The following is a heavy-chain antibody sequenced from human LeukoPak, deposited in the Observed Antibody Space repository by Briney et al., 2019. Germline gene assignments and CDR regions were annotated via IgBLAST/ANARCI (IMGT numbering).Heavy chain of an antibody. V-gene: IGHV3-21*01. Sequence: GGSLRLSCAASGLTFSSYSMNWVRQAPGKGLEWASSISSSSSYIYYADSVKGRFTISRDNAKNSLYLQMNSLRAEDTAVYYCARGSGYYDSAGNWFDPWGQGTLVTVSS. CDR2: ISSSSSYI. D-gene: IGHD3-3*01. CDR3: ARGSGYYDSAGNWFDP. J-gene: IGHJ5*02. CDR1: GLTFSSYS.